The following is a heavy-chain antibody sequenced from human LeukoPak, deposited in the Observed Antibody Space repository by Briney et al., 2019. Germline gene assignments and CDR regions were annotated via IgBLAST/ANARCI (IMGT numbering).Heavy chain of an antibody. CDR1: GFTFSSYG. V-gene: IGHV3-30*03. D-gene: IGHD1-26*01. Sequence: GRSLRLSCAASGFTFSSYGMHWVRQAPGKGLEWVAVISYDGSNKYYADPVKGRFTISRDNSKNTLYLQMNSLRAEDTAVYYCALAGATPYFDYWGQGTLVTVSS. CDR3: ALAGATPYFDY. J-gene: IGHJ4*02. CDR2: ISYDGSNK.